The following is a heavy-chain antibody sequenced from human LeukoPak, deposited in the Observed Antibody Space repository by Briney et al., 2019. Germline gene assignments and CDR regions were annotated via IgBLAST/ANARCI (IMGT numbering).Heavy chain of an antibody. CDR2: IYYSGST. Sequence: PSETLSLTCTISGGSISYYCWSWIRQSPGKGLEWIGYIYYSGSTNYNPSLKSRVTISLDTSKNQFSLKLSSVTAADTAVYYCARSGIVGAGGYFDYWGQGTLVTVSS. D-gene: IGHD1-26*01. CDR1: GGSISYYC. CDR3: ARSGIVGAGGYFDY. V-gene: IGHV4-59*01. J-gene: IGHJ4*02.